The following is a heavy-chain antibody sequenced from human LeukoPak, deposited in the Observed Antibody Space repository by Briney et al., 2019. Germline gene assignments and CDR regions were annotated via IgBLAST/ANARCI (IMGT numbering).Heavy chain of an antibody. V-gene: IGHV3-30*02. J-gene: IGHJ6*03. D-gene: IGHD5-18*01. CDR2: IRYDGSNK. Sequence: GGSLRLSCAASGFTFSSYGMHWVRQAPGKGLEWVAFIRYDGSNKYYADSVKGRFTISRDNSKNTLYLQMNSLRAEDTAVYYWAKEDGDSYGIYYYYYMDVWGKGTTVTVSS. CDR3: AKEDGDSYGIYYYYYMDV. CDR1: GFTFSSYG.